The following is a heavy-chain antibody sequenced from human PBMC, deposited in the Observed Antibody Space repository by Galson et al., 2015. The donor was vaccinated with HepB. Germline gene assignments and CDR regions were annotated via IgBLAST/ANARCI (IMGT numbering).Heavy chain of an antibody. J-gene: IGHJ4*02. D-gene: IGHD6-13*01. CDR2: IKSKTDGGTT. Sequence: SLRLSCAASGFTFSNAWMSWVRQAPGKGLEWVGRIKSKTDGGTTDYAAPVKGRFTISRDDSKNTLYLQMNSLKTEDTAVYYCTTERVRIAAAGTFDYWGQGTLVTVSS. CDR3: TTERVRIAAAGTFDY. CDR1: GFTFSNAW. V-gene: IGHV3-15*01.